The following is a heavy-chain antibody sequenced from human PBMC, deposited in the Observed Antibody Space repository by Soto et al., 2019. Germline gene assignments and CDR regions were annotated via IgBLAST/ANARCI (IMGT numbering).Heavy chain of an antibody. V-gene: IGHV1-18*01. D-gene: IGHD2-8*01. CDR3: ARVGGVKGYHYVGVSEY. J-gene: IGHJ4*02. Sequence: QVHLVQSGAEVKKPGASVNVSCKGSGYTFTSFGITWVRQAPGQGLERMGWITTYNDNTNYAQNSQGRVTMTTDTSTSTAYMELWRLRSDDTAVYSCARVGGVKGYHYVGVSEYWGPGNLVTVSS. CDR2: ITTYNDNT. CDR1: GYTFTSFG.